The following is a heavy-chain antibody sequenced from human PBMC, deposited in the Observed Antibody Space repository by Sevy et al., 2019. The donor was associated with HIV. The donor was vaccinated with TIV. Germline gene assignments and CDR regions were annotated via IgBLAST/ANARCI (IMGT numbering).Heavy chain of an antibody. J-gene: IGHJ4*02. CDR1: GFTFSYSG. V-gene: IGHV3-30*02. CDR3: AKNTAAVGTGGFDY. D-gene: IGHD6-13*01. CDR2: IQYDGRNR. Sequence: GGSLRLSCAASGFTFSYSGMHWVRQAPGKGLEWVTLIQYDGRNRYYADSVKGRFTISRDNSKNTLYLQMNSLRGDDTAVYYCAKNTAAVGTGGFDYWGQGALVTVSS.